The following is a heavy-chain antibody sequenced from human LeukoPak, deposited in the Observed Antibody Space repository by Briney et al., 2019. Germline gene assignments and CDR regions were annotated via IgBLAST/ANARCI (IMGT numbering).Heavy chain of an antibody. D-gene: IGHD2-2*01. J-gene: IGHJ6*02. Sequence: ASVKVSCKASGGTFSSYAISWVRQAPGQGLEGMGIINPIGGSTSYAQKFQGRVTMTRDTSTSTVYMELSSLRSEDTAVYYCAGRSSSTSNGYYYYGMDVWGQGTTVTVSS. CDR1: GGTFSSYA. V-gene: IGHV1-46*01. CDR3: AGRSSSTSNGYYYYGMDV. CDR2: INPIGGST.